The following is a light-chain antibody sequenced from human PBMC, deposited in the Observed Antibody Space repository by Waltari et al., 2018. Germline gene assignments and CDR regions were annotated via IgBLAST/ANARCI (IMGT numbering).Light chain of an antibody. V-gene: IGKV2-28*01. Sequence: EIVMTQSPLSLPVTPGEPASISCRSSHSLLHSDGYNYLNWYLQKPGQSPQLLIYLSFIRASGVPDRFTGSGAGTDFTLKISRVEAEDVGFYYCMQALHTPPTFGQGTRAEIK. CDR3: MQALHTPPT. CDR1: HSLLHSDGYNY. J-gene: IGKJ1*01. CDR2: LSF.